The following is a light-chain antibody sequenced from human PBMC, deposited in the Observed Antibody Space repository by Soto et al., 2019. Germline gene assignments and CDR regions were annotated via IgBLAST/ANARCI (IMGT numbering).Light chain of an antibody. CDR2: AAS. Sequence: DIQLTQSPSFLSASVGDRVTITCRASQGISSSLAWYQQKPGRAPELLIYAASTLQSGVPSGFSGSGSGTEFTLTISSLQPEDFATYYCQQINSFPLTFGGGTKVEIK. CDR3: QQINSFPLT. J-gene: IGKJ4*01. V-gene: IGKV1-9*01. CDR1: QGISSS.